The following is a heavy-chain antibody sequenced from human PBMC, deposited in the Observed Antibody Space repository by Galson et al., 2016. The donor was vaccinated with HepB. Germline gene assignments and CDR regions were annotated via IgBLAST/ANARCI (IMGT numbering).Heavy chain of an antibody. J-gene: IGHJ4*02. CDR2: IYHSGST. V-gene: IGHV4-31*03. D-gene: IGHD3-10*01. Sequence: LSLTCTVSGDSMTSGGYYWNWVRQHPGRGLEWLGNIYHSGSTNYIPSLKGRLSISIDTSKNQFSLKLSSVTAADTAVYYCARSYYYGSGSSNPFDSWGQGTLVTVSS. CDR3: ARSYYYGSGSSNPFDS. CDR1: GDSMTSGGYY.